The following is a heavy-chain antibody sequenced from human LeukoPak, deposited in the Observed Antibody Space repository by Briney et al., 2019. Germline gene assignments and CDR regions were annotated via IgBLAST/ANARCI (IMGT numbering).Heavy chain of an antibody. Sequence: GGSLRLSCAASGFTFSSYEMNWVRQAPGKGLEWVSYISGSGSAIYYADSVKGRFTISRDNAKNSLYLQMNSLRADDTAVYYCARETYCSGGSCYKGNAFDIWGQGTMVTVSS. CDR2: ISGSGSAI. CDR3: ARETYCSGGSCYKGNAFDI. J-gene: IGHJ3*02. V-gene: IGHV3-48*03. CDR1: GFTFSSYE. D-gene: IGHD2-15*01.